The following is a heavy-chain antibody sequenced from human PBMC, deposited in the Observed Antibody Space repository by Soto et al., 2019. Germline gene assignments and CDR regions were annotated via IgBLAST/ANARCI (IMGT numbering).Heavy chain of an antibody. J-gene: IGHJ4*02. CDR3: TTGSVEGY. Sequence: EVQLVESGGGLVKPGGSLRLSCAASGFSISSAWMNWVRQAPGKGLEWVGRIKTKTQGETTDYPAPVKGRITISRDDSKNTLYLQMNSLKMEDTAVYYCTTGSVEGYWGQGTLVTVSS. D-gene: IGHD3-3*01. V-gene: IGHV3-15*07. CDR1: GFSISSAW. CDR2: IKTKTQGETT.